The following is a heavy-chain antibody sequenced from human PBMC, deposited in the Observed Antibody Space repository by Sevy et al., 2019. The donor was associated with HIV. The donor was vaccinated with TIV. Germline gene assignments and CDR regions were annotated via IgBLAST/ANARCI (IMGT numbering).Heavy chain of an antibody. V-gene: IGHV3-21*01. CDR3: ARDKNRYSGYDFDY. D-gene: IGHD5-12*01. J-gene: IGHJ4*02. Sequence: GGSLRLSCAASTFTFGHYAMHWVRQAPGKGLEWVSSISSSSSYIYYADSVKGRFTISRDNAKNSLYLQMNSLRAEDTAVYYCARDKNRYSGYDFDYWGQGTLVTVSS. CDR1: TFTFGHYA. CDR2: ISSSSSYI.